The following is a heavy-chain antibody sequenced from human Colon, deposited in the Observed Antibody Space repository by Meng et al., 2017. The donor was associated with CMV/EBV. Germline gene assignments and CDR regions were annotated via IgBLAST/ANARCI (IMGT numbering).Heavy chain of an antibody. V-gene: IGHV3-73*01. Sequence: ESLKISCASSGFTFSDSAMYWVRQASGKGLEWVGRIRSKVNNNATTYAASVEGRFTIPRDDSENMVYLEMNSLKIEDTALYYCCRPKAVANSTTDYWGQGTLVTVSS. CDR2: IRSKVNNNAT. J-gene: IGHJ4*02. CDR3: CRPKAVANSTTDY. CDR1: GFTFSDSA. D-gene: IGHD6-19*01.